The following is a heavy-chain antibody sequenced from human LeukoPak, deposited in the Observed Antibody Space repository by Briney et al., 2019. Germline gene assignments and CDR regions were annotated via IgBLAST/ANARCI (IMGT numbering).Heavy chain of an antibody. J-gene: IGHJ5*02. CDR3: ARGMGVLVPAATWFDP. Sequence: GASMKVSCKASGYTFIAYYMHWVRQAPGQGLGWMGWINPNSGGTNYAQKFQGRVTMTRDTSISTAYMDLSRLRSDDTAVYYCARGMGVLVPAATWFDPWGQGTLVTVSS. D-gene: IGHD2-2*01. V-gene: IGHV1-2*02. CDR1: GYTFIAYY. CDR2: INPNSGGT.